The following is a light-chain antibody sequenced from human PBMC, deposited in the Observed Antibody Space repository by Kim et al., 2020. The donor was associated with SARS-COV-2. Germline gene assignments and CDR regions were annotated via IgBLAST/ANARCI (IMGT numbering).Light chain of an antibody. Sequence: GTPGQRVPIPCSGSSSNIGSNTVNWYQQLPGTAPKLLIYSNNQRPSGVPDRFSGSKSGTSASLAISGLQSEDEADYYCEAWDDSLVFGGGTQLTVL. V-gene: IGLV1-44*01. CDR2: SNN. CDR3: EAWDDSLV. J-gene: IGLJ2*01. CDR1: SSNIGSNT.